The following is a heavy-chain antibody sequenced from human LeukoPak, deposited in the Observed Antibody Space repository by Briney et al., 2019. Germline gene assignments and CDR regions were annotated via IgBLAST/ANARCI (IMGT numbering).Heavy chain of an antibody. CDR2: IRYDGSHQ. CDR3: AKGPRYSSFPYYFDY. CDR1: GFTFSNYG. V-gene: IGHV3-30*02. J-gene: IGHJ4*02. D-gene: IGHD6-13*01. Sequence: PGGSLRLSCAASGFTFSNYGMHWVRQAPGKGLEWVSFIRYDGSHQYYAGSVKGRFTISRDTSKNTLYLQMNSLRAEDTAVYYCAKGPRYSSFPYYFDYWGQGTLVTVSS.